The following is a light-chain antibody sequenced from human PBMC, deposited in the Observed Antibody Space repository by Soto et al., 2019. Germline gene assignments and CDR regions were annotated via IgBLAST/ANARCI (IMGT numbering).Light chain of an antibody. Sequence: ELVLPQSPGTLSLSPGERATLSCRASPSVSSSYLAWSQQKPGQAPRLLIYGASSRATGIRDRFSGSGSGTDGTITISRLEPEDVGVYYCQQDGSSPPITVGPGTKVDSK. CDR1: PSVSSSY. J-gene: IGKJ3*01. CDR3: QQDGSSPPIT. CDR2: GAS. V-gene: IGKV3-20*01.